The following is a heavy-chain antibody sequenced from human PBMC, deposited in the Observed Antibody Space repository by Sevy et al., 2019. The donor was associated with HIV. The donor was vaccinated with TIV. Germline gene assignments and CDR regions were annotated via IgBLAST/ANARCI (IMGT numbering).Heavy chain of an antibody. CDR3: ARDLGYFDY. Sequence: GSLRLSCAASGFSFSDAWMSWVRQAPGKGLEWVSLIQSGGRTYYADFVKGRFTISRDNSKNSLYLQMNALRAEDTAVYYCARDLGYFDYWGQGALVTVSS. V-gene: IGHV3-53*01. CDR1: GFSFSDAW. J-gene: IGHJ4*02. CDR2: IQSGGRT.